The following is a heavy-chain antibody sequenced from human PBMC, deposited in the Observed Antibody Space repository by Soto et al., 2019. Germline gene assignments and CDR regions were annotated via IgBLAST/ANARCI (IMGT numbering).Heavy chain of an antibody. D-gene: IGHD1-26*01. CDR1: GGSISSYY. CDR3: VRHVYSGSYSYYYGMDV. CDR2: IYYTGST. J-gene: IGHJ6*02. V-gene: IGHV4-59*08. Sequence: KSSETLSLTCTVSGGSISSYYWSWIRQPPGKGLEWIGYIYYTGSTNYNPSLKSRVTISVDTSKNQVSLKLSSVTAADTAVYYCVRHVYSGSYSYYYGMDVWGQGTTVTVSS.